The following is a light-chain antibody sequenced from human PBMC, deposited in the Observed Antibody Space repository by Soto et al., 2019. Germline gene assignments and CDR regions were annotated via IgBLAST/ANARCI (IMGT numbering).Light chain of an antibody. J-gene: IGKJ5*01. Sequence: EIVLTQSPGTLSLSPGERATLSCRASQSVSSSYLAWYQQKPGQAPRLLIYGASSRATGIPDRFSGSGSGXDFTLTIXRLXXXXXXXXXXXXYGSSPSITFGQGTRLEIK. CDR3: XXYGSSPSIT. CDR1: QSVSSSY. CDR2: GAS. V-gene: IGKV3-20*01.